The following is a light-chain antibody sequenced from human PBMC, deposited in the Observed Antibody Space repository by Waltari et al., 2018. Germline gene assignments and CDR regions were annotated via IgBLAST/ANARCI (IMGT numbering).Light chain of an antibody. V-gene: IGKV3-11*01. CDR2: DTS. CDR3: QQRRNWPLT. Sequence: EIVFTQSPATLSLSPGERATLSCRASQSVSYYLAWYQQRPGQAPRLLIYDTSHRATGIPDRFSGSGSGTDFTLTISSLEPEDFAVYYCQQRRNWPLTFGGGTKVEIK. J-gene: IGKJ4*01. CDR1: QSVSYY.